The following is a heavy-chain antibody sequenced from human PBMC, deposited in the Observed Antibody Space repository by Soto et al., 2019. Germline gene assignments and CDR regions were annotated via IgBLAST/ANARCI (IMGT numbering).Heavy chain of an antibody. J-gene: IGHJ4*02. V-gene: IGHV3-30-3*01. D-gene: IGHD2-2*01. CDR1: GFTFSSYA. Sequence: GGSLRLSCAASGFTFSSYAMHWVRQAPGKGLEWVAVISYDGSNKYYADSVKGRFTISRDNSKNTLYLQMNSLRAEDTAVYYCARGLIVLVPAAMSGPFDYWGQGTLVTVSS. CDR2: ISYDGSNK. CDR3: ARGLIVLVPAAMSGPFDY.